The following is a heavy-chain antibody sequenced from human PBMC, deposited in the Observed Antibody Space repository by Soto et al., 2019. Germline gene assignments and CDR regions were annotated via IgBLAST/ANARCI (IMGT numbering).Heavy chain of an antibody. Sequence: QVQLVQSGAEVKKPGASVKVSCKASGYTFTSYGISWVRQAPGQGLEWLGCISAYNGNTNSAQKLKGRVTMTTDTYTSTAYMELRSLRSDDTAVYYCARVRVMSLYYYYCYMDVWGKGTTVTVSS. CDR1: GYTFTSYG. CDR2: ISAYNGNT. CDR3: ARVRVMSLYYYYCYMDV. D-gene: IGHD3-16*01. J-gene: IGHJ6*03. V-gene: IGHV1-18*01.